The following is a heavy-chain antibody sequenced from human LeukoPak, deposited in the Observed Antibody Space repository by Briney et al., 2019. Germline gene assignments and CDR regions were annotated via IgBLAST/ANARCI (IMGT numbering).Heavy chain of an antibody. CDR1: GFTFSSYW. CDR3: ARAYYDSSGAFDI. CDR2: IKQDGSEK. D-gene: IGHD3-22*01. V-gene: IGHV3-7*01. Sequence: GGSLRLSCAASGFTFSSYWMSWVRRAPGKGLEWVANIKQDGSEKYYVDSVKGRFTISRDNAKNSLYLQMNSLRAEDTAVYYCARAYYDSSGAFDIWGQGTMVTVSS. J-gene: IGHJ3*02.